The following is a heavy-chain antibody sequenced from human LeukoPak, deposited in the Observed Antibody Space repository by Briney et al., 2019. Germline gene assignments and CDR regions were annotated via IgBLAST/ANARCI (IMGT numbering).Heavy chain of an antibody. CDR2: ISSSSSYI. CDR1: GFTFSSYS. V-gene: IGHV3-21*01. J-gene: IGHJ3*02. CDR3: ATWDGVEGEMATISAFDI. D-gene: IGHD5-24*01. Sequence: GGSLRLSCAASGFTFSSYSMNWVRQAPGKGLEWVSSISSSSSYIYYADSVKGRFTISRDNAKNSLYLQMNTLRAEDPAVYYCATWDGVEGEMATISAFDIWGQGTMVTVSS.